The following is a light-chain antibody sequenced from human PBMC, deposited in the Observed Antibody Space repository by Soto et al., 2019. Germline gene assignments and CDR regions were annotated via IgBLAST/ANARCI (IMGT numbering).Light chain of an antibody. CDR2: KAS. Sequence: DILMTQSPSTLSASVGDRVTITCRASESIRRWVAWYQQKPGKAPKLLIYKASSLASGVPSRFSGSGSGTEFTLTINSLQADDFATYYCQQHNSFSITFGQGTRLEIK. V-gene: IGKV1-5*03. CDR1: ESIRRW. J-gene: IGKJ5*01. CDR3: QQHNSFSIT.